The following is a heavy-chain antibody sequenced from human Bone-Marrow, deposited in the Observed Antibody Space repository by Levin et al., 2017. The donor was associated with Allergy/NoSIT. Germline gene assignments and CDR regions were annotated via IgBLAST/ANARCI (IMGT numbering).Heavy chain of an antibody. D-gene: IGHD6-19*01. J-gene: IGHJ4*02. V-gene: IGHV1-2*02. Sequence: ASVKVSCKASGYTFTGYYIHWVRQAPGQGLEWMGWINPNAGGTNYAQNFQGRVTMTRDTSITTVYMELSRLTSDDTAVYFCARDAPDNSGPESFDYWGQGALVTVSS. CDR1: GYTFTGYY. CDR3: ARDAPDNSGPESFDY. CDR2: INPNAGGT.